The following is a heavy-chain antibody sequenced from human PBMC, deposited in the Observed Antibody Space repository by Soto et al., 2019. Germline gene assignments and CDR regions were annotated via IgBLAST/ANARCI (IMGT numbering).Heavy chain of an antibody. J-gene: IGHJ4*02. Sequence: SETLSLTCTVSGGSITNYYWSWIRQPPGKGLEWIGYIYYSGSTNYNPSLKSRVTISVDTSKYQFSLKLSSVTAADTAVYYCARDRGGLVYWGQGILVTVSS. CDR1: GGSITNYY. V-gene: IGHV4-59*01. CDR3: ARDRGGLVY. D-gene: IGHD6-25*01. CDR2: IYYSGST.